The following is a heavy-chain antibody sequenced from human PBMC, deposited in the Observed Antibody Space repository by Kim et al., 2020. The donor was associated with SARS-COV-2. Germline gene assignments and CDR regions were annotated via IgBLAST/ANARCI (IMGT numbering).Heavy chain of an antibody. J-gene: IGHJ5*02. D-gene: IGHD2-2*01. CDR3: ARLWGRVPAAYIAP. CDR1: GGSISSSSYY. Sequence: SETLSLTCTVSGGSISSSSYYWGWIRQPPGKGLEWIGSIYYSGSTYYNPSLKSRVTISVDTSKNQFSLKLSSVTAADTAVYYCARLWGRVPAAYIAPWGQGTLVTVSS. V-gene: IGHV4-39*01. CDR2: IYYSGST.